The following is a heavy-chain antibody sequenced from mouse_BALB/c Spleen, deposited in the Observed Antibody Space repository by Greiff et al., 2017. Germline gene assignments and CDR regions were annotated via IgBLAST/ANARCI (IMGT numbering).Heavy chain of an antibody. CDR2: ISSGSSTI. CDR1: GFTFSSFG. D-gene: IGHD2-1*01. J-gene: IGHJ2*01. CDR3: ARDYGNYVRYYFDY. V-gene: IGHV5-17*02. Sequence: EVQRVESGGGLVQPGGSRKLSCAASGFTFSSFGMHWVRQAPEKGLEWVAYISSGSSTIYYADTVKGRFTISRDNPKNTLFLQMTSLRSEDTAMYYCARDYGNYVRYYFDYWGQGTTLTVSS.